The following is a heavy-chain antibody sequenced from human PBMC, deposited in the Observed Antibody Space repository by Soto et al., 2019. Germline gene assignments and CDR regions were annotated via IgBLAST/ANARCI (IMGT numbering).Heavy chain of an antibody. CDR1: GFTFSDYY. J-gene: IGHJ4*02. Sequence: SLRLSCAASGFTFSDYYMTWIRQAPGKGLEWVSFTRDSGATIYYADSVEGRFTLSRDNAKNLLYLQMNNLRAEDTAVYYCARDSFYFDYWGQGVLVTVSS. CDR2: TRDSGATI. V-gene: IGHV3-11*01. CDR3: ARDSFYFDY.